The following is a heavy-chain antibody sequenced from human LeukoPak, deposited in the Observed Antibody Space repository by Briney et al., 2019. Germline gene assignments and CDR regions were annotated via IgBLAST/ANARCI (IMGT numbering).Heavy chain of an antibody. CDR2: IQHDGSGQ. CDR1: GFMFSSYG. D-gene: IGHD5-18*01. CDR3: AKFDTVMVNHGAFDI. J-gene: IGHJ3*02. V-gene: IGHV3-30*02. Sequence: GGSLRLSCTASGFMFSSYGMHWVRQAPGKGLDWMAYIQHDGSGQFYADSVKGRFTISRDNSKNTVYLQMNSLRVEDTALYYCAKFDTVMVNHGAFDIWGLGTMVTVSS.